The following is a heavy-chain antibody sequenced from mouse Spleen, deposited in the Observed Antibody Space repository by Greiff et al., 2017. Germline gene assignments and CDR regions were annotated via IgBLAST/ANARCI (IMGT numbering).Heavy chain of an antibody. CDR3: ARAKLDSSDAWAMDY. CDR2: ISYDGSN. V-gene: IGHV3-6*01. CDR1: GYSITSGYY. D-gene: IGHD3-2*01. J-gene: IGHJ4*01. Sequence: ESGPGLVKPSQSLSLTCSVTGYSITSGYYWNWIRQFPGNKLEWMGYISYDGSNNYNPSLKNRISITRDTSKNQFFLKLNSVTTEDTATYYCARAKLDSSDAWAMDYWGQGTSVTVSS.